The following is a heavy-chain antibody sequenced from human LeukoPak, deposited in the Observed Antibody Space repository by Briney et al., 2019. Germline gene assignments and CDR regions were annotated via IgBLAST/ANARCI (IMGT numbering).Heavy chain of an antibody. CDR2: INQDGSEK. V-gene: IGHV3-7*01. Sequence: GGSLRLSCAASGFTFSSYSMNWIRQAPGKGLEWVASINQDGSEKYYLDSVKGRFTISRDNAKNSLYLQMNSLRDEDTAVYSCARDGVRDGLYFDRWGQGTLVTVSS. D-gene: IGHD5-24*01. CDR3: ARDGVRDGLYFDR. CDR1: GFTFSSYS. J-gene: IGHJ4*02.